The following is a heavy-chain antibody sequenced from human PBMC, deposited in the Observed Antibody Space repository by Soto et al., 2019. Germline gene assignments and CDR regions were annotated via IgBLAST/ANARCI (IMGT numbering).Heavy chain of an antibody. D-gene: IGHD3-10*01. CDR1: GGSISSGGYY. Sequence: QVQLQESGPGLVKPSQTLSLTCTVSGGSISSGGYYWIWIRQHPGKGLEWIGYIFYTGSTYYNPSLKSRVTISVDTSKNQFSLKRSSVTAADTAVYYCARDLRGGSYGMDVWGQGTTVTVSS. J-gene: IGHJ6*02. V-gene: IGHV4-31*03. CDR2: IFYTGST. CDR3: ARDLRGGSYGMDV.